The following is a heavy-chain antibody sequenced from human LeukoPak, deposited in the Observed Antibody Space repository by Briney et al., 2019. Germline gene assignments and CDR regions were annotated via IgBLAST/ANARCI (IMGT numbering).Heavy chain of an antibody. CDR3: AKQSPDSSGWYDFDY. J-gene: IGHJ4*02. CDR2: INYSGST. D-gene: IGHD6-19*01. Sequence: SETLSLTCTVSGDSISSFYWNWIRQPPGKGLEWIAYINYSGSTYYNPSLKSRVTISIHTSKNQFSLKLSSVTAADTAVYYCAKQSPDSSGWYDFDYWGQGTLVTVSS. CDR1: GDSISSFY. V-gene: IGHV4-59*08.